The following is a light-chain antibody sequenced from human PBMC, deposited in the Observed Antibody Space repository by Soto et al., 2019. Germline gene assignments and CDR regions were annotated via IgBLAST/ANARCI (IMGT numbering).Light chain of an antibody. CDR3: SSSTSSSTRV. CDR2: EVS. CDR1: SSDVGAYDY. Sequence: QSALTQPASVSGSPGQSIAISCIGTSSDVGAYDYVSWYQQHPDRAPKLMIYEVSNRPSGVSNRFSGSKSVNTATLTISGLHAEDEADYYCSSSTSSSTRVFGTGTKLTVL. J-gene: IGLJ1*01. V-gene: IGLV2-14*03.